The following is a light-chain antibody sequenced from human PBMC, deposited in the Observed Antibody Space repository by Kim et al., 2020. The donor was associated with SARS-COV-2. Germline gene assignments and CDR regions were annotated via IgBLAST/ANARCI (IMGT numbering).Light chain of an antibody. V-gene: IGKV3-20*01. J-gene: IGKJ2*01. Sequence: IVLTQSPGTLSVFPGETATLSCRASQSVAGDYFAWYQQKPGQAPRLLIFDASTRATGISDRFSGSGSGTDFSLTISRLEPEDFAVYYCHQYGTSPYNCGQGPSLEI. CDR2: DAS. CDR3: HQYGTSPYN. CDR1: QSVAGDY.